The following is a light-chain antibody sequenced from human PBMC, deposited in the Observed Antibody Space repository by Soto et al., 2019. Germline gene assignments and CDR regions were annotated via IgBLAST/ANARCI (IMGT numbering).Light chain of an antibody. Sequence: EIVLTQSPRTLSLSPGERATLSCRASQSIAGGYLAWYQHRPGQAPRLLISGAYRRAAGIPDRFSGSGSGTDFTLTISRLQPEDFAVYYCHQYVASPRTFGQGTKVELK. CDR2: GAY. J-gene: IGKJ1*01. V-gene: IGKV3-20*01. CDR3: HQYVASPRT. CDR1: QSIAGGY.